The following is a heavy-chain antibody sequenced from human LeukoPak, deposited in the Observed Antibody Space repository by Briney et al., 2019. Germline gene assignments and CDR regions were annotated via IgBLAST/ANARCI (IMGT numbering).Heavy chain of an antibody. CDR2: IYYGGSA. Sequence: SETLSLTCTVSGGSISSTDYYWGWIRQPPGRGLEWIGSIYYGGSASYNPSLKSRVTISVDTSKTQFSLKLSSVTAADTAVYYCARVGGTNYYYYGMDVWGQGTTVTVSS. CDR3: ARVGGTNYYYYGMDV. CDR1: GGSISSTDYY. D-gene: IGHD2-2*01. V-gene: IGHV4-39*07. J-gene: IGHJ6*02.